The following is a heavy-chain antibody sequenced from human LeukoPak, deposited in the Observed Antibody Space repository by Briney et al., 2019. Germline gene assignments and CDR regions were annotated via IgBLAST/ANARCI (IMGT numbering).Heavy chain of an antibody. J-gene: IGHJ4*02. CDR1: GFTFSGYA. CDR3: ARAYSGYVDY. Sequence: GGSLRLSCAASGFTFSGYAMHWVRQAPGKGLEWVAVISYDGSNKYYADSVKGRFTIPRDNSKNTLYLQMNSLRAEDTAVYYCARAYSGYVDYWGQGTLVTVSS. V-gene: IGHV3-30-3*01. CDR2: ISYDGSNK. D-gene: IGHD1-26*01.